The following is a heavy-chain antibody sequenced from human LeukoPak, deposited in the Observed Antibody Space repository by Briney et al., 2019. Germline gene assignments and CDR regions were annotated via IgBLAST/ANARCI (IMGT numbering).Heavy chain of an antibody. D-gene: IGHD2-15*01. CDR1: GGSISSYY. Sequence: KPSETLSLTCTVSGGSISSYYWSWIRQPPGKGLEWIGYIYYSGSTNYNPSLKSRVTISVDTSKNQFSLKLSSVTAADTAVYYCARGGRASGYCSGGSCYSGVYYYYYMDVWGKGTTVTVSS. CDR3: ARGGRASGYCSGGSCYSGVYYYYYMDV. J-gene: IGHJ6*03. V-gene: IGHV4-59*01. CDR2: IYYSGST.